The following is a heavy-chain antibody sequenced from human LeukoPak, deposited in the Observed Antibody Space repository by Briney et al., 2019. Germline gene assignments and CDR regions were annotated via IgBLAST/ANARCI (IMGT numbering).Heavy chain of an antibody. V-gene: IGHV3-30*04. D-gene: IGHD2-15*01. Sequence: PGGSLRLSCAASGFTFSSYAMLWVRQAPGKGLVGVAVISYDGSNKYYADSVKGRFTISRDNSKNTLYLQMNSLIAEDTAVYYCARDGGALGYCSGGSCYFGYWGQGTLVTVSS. CDR3: ARDGGALGYCSGGSCYFGY. J-gene: IGHJ4*02. CDR2: ISYDGSNK. CDR1: GFTFSSYA.